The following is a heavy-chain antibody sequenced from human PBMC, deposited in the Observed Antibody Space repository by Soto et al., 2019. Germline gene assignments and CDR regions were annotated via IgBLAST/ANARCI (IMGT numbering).Heavy chain of an antibody. J-gene: IGHJ4*02. CDR2: IIPILGIA. Sequence: GASVKVSCKASGGTFSSYTISWVRQAPGQGLEWMGRIIPILGIANYAQKFQGRVTITADKSTSTAYMELSSLRSEDTAVYYCAREGLLSGYDYYYLDYWGQGTLVTVPQ. V-gene: IGHV1-69*04. D-gene: IGHD5-12*01. CDR1: GGTFSSYT. CDR3: AREGLLSGYDYYYLDY.